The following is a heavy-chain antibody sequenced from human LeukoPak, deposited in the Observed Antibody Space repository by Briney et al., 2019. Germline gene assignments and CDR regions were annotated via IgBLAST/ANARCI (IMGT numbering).Heavy chain of an antibody. V-gene: IGHV3-23*01. CDR3: AKAKVQYYDLFDI. J-gene: IGHJ3*02. Sequence: PGGSLRLSCAASGFTFSSYAMSWVRQAPGKGLERVSAISGSGGSTYYADSVKGRFTISRDNSKNTLYLQMNSLRAEDTAVYYCAKAKVQYYDLFDIWGQGTMVTVSS. CDR1: GFTFSSYA. CDR2: ISGSGGST. D-gene: IGHD3-22*01.